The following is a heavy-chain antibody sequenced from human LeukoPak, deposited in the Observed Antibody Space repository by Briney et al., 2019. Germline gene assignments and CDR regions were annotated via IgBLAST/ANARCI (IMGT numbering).Heavy chain of an antibody. CDR2: ISGYNGNT. Sequence: ASVKVSCKASGYTFTSYGISWVRQAPGQGLEWMGWISGYNGNTKYAQKFQARVTLTTDTSTSTAYMELWSLRSDDTAVYYCARRCSSTSCPSDYWGQGTLVTVSS. D-gene: IGHD2-2*01. J-gene: IGHJ4*02. V-gene: IGHV1-18*01. CDR1: GYTFTSYG. CDR3: ARRCSSTSCPSDY.